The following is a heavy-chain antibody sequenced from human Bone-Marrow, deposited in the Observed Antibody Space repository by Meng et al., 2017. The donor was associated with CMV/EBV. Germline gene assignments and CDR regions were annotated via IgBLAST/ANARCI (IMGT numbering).Heavy chain of an antibody. CDR2: ISYDGSNK. V-gene: IGHV3-30-3*01. CDR3: ARVSPTIFGVVIRRRGFDP. D-gene: IGHD3-3*01. CDR1: GFTFSSYA. J-gene: IGHJ5*02. Sequence: GGSLRLSCAASGFTFSSYAMHWVRQAPGKGLEWVAVISYDGSNKYYADSVKGRFTISRDNSKNTLYLQMNSLRAEDTAVYYCARVSPTIFGVVIRRRGFDPWGQGTLVTVSS.